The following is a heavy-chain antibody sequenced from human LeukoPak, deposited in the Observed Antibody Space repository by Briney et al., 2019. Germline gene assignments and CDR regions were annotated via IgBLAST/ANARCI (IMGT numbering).Heavy chain of an antibody. D-gene: IGHD3-3*01. J-gene: IGHJ5*02. V-gene: IGHV4-39*01. CDR2: IYYSGST. CDR3: ARQSLRFLEWLIGGFDP. Sequence: SGTLSLTCAVSGGSISSSSYYWGWIRQPPGKGLEWIGSIYYSGSTYYNPSLKSRVTISVDTSKNQFSLKLSSVTAADTAVYYCARQSLRFLEWLIGGFDPWGQGTLVTVSS. CDR1: GGSISSSSYY.